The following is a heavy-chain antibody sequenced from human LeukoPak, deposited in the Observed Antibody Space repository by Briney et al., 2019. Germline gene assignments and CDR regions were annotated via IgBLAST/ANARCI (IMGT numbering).Heavy chain of an antibody. J-gene: IGHJ5*02. CDR3: ARGVAAAYWFDP. CDR2: INHSGST. D-gene: IGHD6-13*01. V-gene: IGHV4-34*01. CDR1: GGSFSGYY. Sequence: PSETLSLTCAVYGGSFSGYYWSWIRQPPGKGLEWIGEINHSGSTNYNPSLKSRVTISVDTSKNQFSLKLSSVTAADTAVYYCARGVAAAYWFDPWGQGTLVTVSS.